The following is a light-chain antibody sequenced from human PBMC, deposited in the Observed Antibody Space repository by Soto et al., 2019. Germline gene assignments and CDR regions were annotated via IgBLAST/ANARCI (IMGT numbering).Light chain of an antibody. CDR3: SSYTSSSPPYV. J-gene: IGLJ1*01. CDR1: YKY. Sequence: YKYVSWYQQRPGKAPKLMIYEVSNRPSGVSNPFSGSKSGNTASLTISGLQAEDEADFYCSSYTSSSPPYVFETGTKVTVL. CDR2: EVS. V-gene: IGLV2-14*01.